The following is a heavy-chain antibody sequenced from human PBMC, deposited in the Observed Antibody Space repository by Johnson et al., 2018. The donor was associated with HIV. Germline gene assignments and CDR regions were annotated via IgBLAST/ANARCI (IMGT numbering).Heavy chain of an antibody. CDR3: AKDLDLCQRAFDI. CDR1: GFTFSSYA. CDR2: ISGSGGST. Sequence: QVQLVESGGGLVQPGGSLRLSCAASGFTFSSYAMHWVRQAPGKGLEYVSGISGSGGSTYYADSVKGRFTISRDNSKNTLYLQRNSLRAEDTAVYYCAKDLDLCQRAFDIWGQGTMVTVSS. V-gene: IGHV3-64*04. J-gene: IGHJ3*02. D-gene: IGHD5-24*01.